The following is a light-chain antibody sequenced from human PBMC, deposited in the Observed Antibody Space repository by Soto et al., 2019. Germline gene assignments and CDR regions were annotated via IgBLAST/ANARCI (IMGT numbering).Light chain of an antibody. Sequence: DIQMTQSPSSLSASVGDRVTITCRASQGISNYLAWYQQKPGTVPKLLISAASTLQTGVPSRFSGGGAGTEFTLTISSLQPEDFATYYCQQTSAFPRTFCQGTKVDI. J-gene: IGKJ1*01. CDR2: AAS. CDR1: QGISNY. V-gene: IGKV1-27*01. CDR3: QQTSAFPRT.